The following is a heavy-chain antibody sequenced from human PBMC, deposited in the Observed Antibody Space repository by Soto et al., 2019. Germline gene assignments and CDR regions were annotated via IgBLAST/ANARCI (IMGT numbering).Heavy chain of an antibody. CDR1: GYTFTSYG. Sequence: ASVKVSCKASGYTFTSYGISWVRQAPGQGLEWMGWISAYNGNTNYAQKLQGRVTMTTDTSTSTAYMELRSLRSDDTAVYYCARDMARVIAAAPPRNNWFDPWGQGTLVTVSS. D-gene: IGHD6-13*01. CDR3: ARDMARVIAAAPPRNNWFDP. V-gene: IGHV1-18*01. CDR2: ISAYNGNT. J-gene: IGHJ5*02.